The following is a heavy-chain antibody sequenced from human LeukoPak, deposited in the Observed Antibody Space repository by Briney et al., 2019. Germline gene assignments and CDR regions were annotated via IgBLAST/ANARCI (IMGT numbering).Heavy chain of an antibody. CDR1: GFTFSSYW. D-gene: IGHD4-17*01. Sequence: GGSLRLSCAAFGFTFSSYWMSWVRQAPGKGLEWVANIKQDGSEKYYVDSVKGRFTISRDNATNSLYLQMNSLRAEDTAVYYCARGPFFYGDYYYYYGMDVWGQGTTVTVSS. V-gene: IGHV3-7*01. J-gene: IGHJ6*02. CDR3: ARGPFFYGDYYYYYGMDV. CDR2: IKQDGSEK.